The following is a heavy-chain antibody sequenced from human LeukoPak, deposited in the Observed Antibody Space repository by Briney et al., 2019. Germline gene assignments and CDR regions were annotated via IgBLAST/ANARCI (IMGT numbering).Heavy chain of an antibody. J-gene: IGHJ4*02. CDR2: INHSGST. CDR3: ASIVATKGH. Sequence: PSETLSLTCAVYGGSFSGYYWSWIRQPPGKGLEWIGEINHSGSTNYNPSLKSRVTISVDTSKNQFSLKLSSVTAADTAVYYCASIVATKGHWGQGTLVTVSS. V-gene: IGHV4-34*01. CDR1: GGSFSGYY. D-gene: IGHD5-12*01.